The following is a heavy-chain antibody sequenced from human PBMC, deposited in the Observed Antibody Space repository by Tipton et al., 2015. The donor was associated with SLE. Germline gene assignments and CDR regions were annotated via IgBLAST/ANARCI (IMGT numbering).Heavy chain of an antibody. CDR3: ARDRDSSGSDAFDI. V-gene: IGHV4-61*09. CDR1: GGSISSGSYY. CDR2: IYTSGST. Sequence: PSLTCTVSGGSISSGSYYWSWIRPPAGKGLEWIGYIYTSGSTNYNPSLKRRVTLSVDTSKNQFSLKLSSVTAADTAVYYCARDRDSSGSDAFDIWGQGTMVTVSS. D-gene: IGHD3-22*01. J-gene: IGHJ3*02.